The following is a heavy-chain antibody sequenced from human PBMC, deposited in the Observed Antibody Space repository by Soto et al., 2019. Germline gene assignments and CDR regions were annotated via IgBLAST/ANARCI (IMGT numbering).Heavy chain of an antibody. V-gene: IGHV3-74*01. CDR1: GFTFSSYW. CDR2: INSDGSST. Sequence: PEGSLILSCAASGFTFSSYWMHWVRQAPGKGLVWVSRINSDGSSTSYADSVKGRFTISRDNAKNSVYLQMNSLRVEDTAVYYCVRDADKVPAGQHMVHADYWGQGTLVTVSS. D-gene: IGHD6-13*01. J-gene: IGHJ4*02. CDR3: VRDADKVPAGQHMVHADY.